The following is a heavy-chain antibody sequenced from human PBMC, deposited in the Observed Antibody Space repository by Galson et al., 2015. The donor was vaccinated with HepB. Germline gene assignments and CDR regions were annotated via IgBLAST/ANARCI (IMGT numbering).Heavy chain of an antibody. J-gene: IGHJ4*02. Sequence: SLRLSCAASGFAFYNYGMHWVRQAPGKGLEWVAVISYDGSIKFYADSVKGRFTTSRDSSMNTPYLQMNGLRVEDTALYFCAKPFSRYTTRGEGNYFDSWGQGVLVTVSS. CDR3: AKPFSRYTTRGEGNYFDS. CDR1: GFAFYNYG. CDR2: ISYDGSIK. D-gene: IGHD1-1*01. V-gene: IGHV3-30*18.